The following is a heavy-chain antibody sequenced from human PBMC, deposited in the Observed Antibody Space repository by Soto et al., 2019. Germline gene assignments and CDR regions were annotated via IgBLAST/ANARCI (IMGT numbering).Heavy chain of an antibody. CDR3: VSDRGYGHASVPYS. CDR2: ISYDGGLQ. Sequence: QAHLVESGGGVVQPGRSLRLSCAASGFTFTSNGMHWVRQALGTRLEWVAVISYDGGLQHYADSVKGRFTISRDNSKNMVLLQMNSLRAEDTAVYYCVSDRGYGHASVPYSWGQGTLVSVSS. V-gene: IGHV3-30*03. D-gene: IGHD5-18*01. CDR1: GFTFTSNG. J-gene: IGHJ4*02.